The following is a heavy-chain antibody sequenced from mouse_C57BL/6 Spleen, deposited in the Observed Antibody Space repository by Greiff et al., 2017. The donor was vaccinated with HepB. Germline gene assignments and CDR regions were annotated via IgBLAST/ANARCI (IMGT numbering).Heavy chain of an antibody. V-gene: IGHV1-59*01. CDR3: ARRDSSGSPWFAY. D-gene: IGHD3-2*02. J-gene: IGHJ3*01. CDR2: IDPSDSYT. CDR1: GYTFTSYW. Sequence: QVQLKQPGAELVRPGTSVKLSCKASGYTFTSYWMHWVKQRPGQGLEWIGVIDPSDSYTNYNQKFKGKATLTVDTSSSTAYMQLSSLTSEDSAVYYCARRDSSGSPWFAYWGQGTLVTVSA.